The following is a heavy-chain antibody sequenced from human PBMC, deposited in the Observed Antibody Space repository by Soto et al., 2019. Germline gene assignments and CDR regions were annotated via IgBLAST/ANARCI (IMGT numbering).Heavy chain of an antibody. V-gene: IGHV4-30-2*01. Sequence: LSLTCAVSGGSISSGGYSWSWIRQPPGKGLEWIGYIYHSGSTYYNPSLKSRVTISVDRSKNQFSLKLSSVTAADTAVYYCAAYQLLTNWFDPWGQGTLVTVSS. J-gene: IGHJ5*02. CDR2: IYHSGST. CDR3: AAYQLLTNWFDP. CDR1: GGSISSGGYS. D-gene: IGHD2-2*01.